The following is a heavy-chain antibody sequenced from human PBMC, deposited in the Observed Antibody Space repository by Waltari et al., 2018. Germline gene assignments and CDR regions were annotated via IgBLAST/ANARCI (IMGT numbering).Heavy chain of an antibody. D-gene: IGHD2-21*01. CDR2: INPSGGSQ. Sequence: QVQLVQSGAEVKKPGASVKISCKTSEYTFTSSYIHWVRQAPGQGLEWMGIINPSGGSQIYAQKFQGRVTMTRDTSTSTVYMELSSLRSEDTAVYYCALDRGALWMDVWGQGTTVTVSS. CDR1: EYTFTSSY. CDR3: ALDRGALWMDV. J-gene: IGHJ6*02. V-gene: IGHV1-46*01.